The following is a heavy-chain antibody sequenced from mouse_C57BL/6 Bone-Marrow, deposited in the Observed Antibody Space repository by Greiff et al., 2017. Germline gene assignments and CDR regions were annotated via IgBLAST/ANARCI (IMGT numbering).Heavy chain of an antibody. D-gene: IGHD1-1*01. CDR2: IWTGGGT. J-gene: IGHJ4*01. CDR3: ARKWITTVVATDYYAMDY. CDR1: GFSLTSYA. Sequence: VMLVESGPGLVAPSQSLSITCTVSGFSLTSYAISWVRQPPGKGLEWLGVIWTGGGTNYNSALKSRLSISKDNSKSQVFLKMNSLQTDDTARYYCARKWITTVVATDYYAMDYWGQGTSVTVSS. V-gene: IGHV2-9-1*01.